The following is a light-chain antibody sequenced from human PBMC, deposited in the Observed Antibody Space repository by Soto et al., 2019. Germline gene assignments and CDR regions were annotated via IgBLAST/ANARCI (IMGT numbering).Light chain of an antibody. Sequence: QSVLTQPPSVSAAAGQKVTISCSGTSPNIGNNYVSWYQHLPGTAPKLLIYDNNKRPSGIPDRFSGSKSGTSATLAVTGLQTGDEADYYCGTWDNSLSSVVFGGGTKVTVL. V-gene: IGLV1-51*01. CDR1: SPNIGNNY. CDR3: GTWDNSLSSVV. CDR2: DNN. J-gene: IGLJ2*01.